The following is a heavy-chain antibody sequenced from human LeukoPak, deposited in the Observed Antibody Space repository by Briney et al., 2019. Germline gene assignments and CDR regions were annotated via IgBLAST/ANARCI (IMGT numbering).Heavy chain of an antibody. V-gene: IGHV3-23*01. Sequence: GGSLRLSCAASGFTFDDYAMHWVRQAPGKGLEWVSDISGSGGSTHYADSVKGRFTISRDNSKNMLYLQMNSLRAEDTAVYYCARERGSGSYHPFDPWGQGTLATVSS. J-gene: IGHJ5*02. CDR3: ARERGSGSYHPFDP. CDR2: ISGSGGST. D-gene: IGHD3-10*01. CDR1: GFTFDDYA.